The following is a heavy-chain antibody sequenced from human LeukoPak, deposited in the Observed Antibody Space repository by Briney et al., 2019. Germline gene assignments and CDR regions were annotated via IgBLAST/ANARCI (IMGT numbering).Heavy chain of an antibody. J-gene: IGHJ5*02. CDR3: TRVLPYDYIHRFHR. Sequence: GGSVRLSCAASGFTFSTYSMNWVRQAPGKGREWVSYISSSTSTIYYADSVKGRFTISRDNAKNSLYLQMNSLRAEDTTVYYSTRVLPYDYIHRFHRWSPGTLLTVSS. CDR1: GFTFSTYS. D-gene: IGHD4-11*01. V-gene: IGHV3-48*01. CDR2: ISSSTSTI.